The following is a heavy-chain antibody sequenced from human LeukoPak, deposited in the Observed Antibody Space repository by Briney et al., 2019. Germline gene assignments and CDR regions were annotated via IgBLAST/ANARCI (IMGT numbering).Heavy chain of an antibody. V-gene: IGHV4-4*02. CDR2: IYHSGST. CDR3: ARGEFDGGVYFDY. CDR1: GASISSTNW. D-gene: IGHD3-16*01. Sequence: IPSGTLSLTCAVSGASISSTNWWSWVRQPPGKGLEWIGEIYHSGSTNYNPSLKSRVTISVDKSKNQFSLKLSSVTAADTAVYYCARGEFDGGVYFDYWGQGTLVTVSS. J-gene: IGHJ4*02.